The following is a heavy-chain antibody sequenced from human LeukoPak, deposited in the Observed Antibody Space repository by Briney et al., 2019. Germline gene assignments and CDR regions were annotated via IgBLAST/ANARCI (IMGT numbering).Heavy chain of an antibody. CDR1: GGSISSGGYY. V-gene: IGHV4-30-2*01. D-gene: IGHD3-16*01. CDR2: IYHSGST. Sequence: SQTLSLTCTVSGGSISSGGYYWSWIRQPPGKGLEWIGYIYHSGSTYYNPSLESRVTISVDRSKNQFSLKLSSVTAADTAVYYCARDQRGPFDIWGQGTMVTVSS. J-gene: IGHJ3*02. CDR3: ARDQRGPFDI.